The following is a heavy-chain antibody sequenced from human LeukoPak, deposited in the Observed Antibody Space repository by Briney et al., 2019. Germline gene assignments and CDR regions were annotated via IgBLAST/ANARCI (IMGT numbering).Heavy chain of an antibody. CDR1: GFTFDYYA. CDR3: AKSHVYRSGSYYYFDY. J-gene: IGHJ4*02. V-gene: IGHV3-9*01. CDR2: IIWDGGSI. Sequence: GGSLTLACSASGFTFDYYAMQWARPARGEGRGWGSCIIWDGGSIGHADSVKGRFTISRDNAKNSLYLQMNSLRAEDTALYYCAKSHVYRSGSYYYFDYWGQRTLVSVA. D-gene: IGHD1-26*01.